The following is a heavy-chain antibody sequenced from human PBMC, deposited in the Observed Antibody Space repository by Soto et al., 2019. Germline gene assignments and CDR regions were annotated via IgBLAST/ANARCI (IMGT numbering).Heavy chain of an antibody. J-gene: IGHJ6*03. CDR3: ARERVYCTNGVCYTGGYYYHYMDV. CDR2: IWYDGSNK. D-gene: IGHD2-8*01. V-gene: IGHV3-33*01. Sequence: QVQLVESGGGVVQPGRSLRLSCAASGFTFSSYGMHWVRQAPGKGLEWVAVIWYDGSNKYYADSVKGRFTISRDNSKNTLYLQMNSLRAEDTAVYYCARERVYCTNGVCYTGGYYYHYMDVWGKGTTVTVSS. CDR1: GFTFSSYG.